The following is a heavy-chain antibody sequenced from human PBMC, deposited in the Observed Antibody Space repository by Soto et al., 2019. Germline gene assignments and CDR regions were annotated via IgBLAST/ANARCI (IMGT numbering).Heavy chain of an antibody. V-gene: IGHV5-51*01. Sequence: RGESLKISCKGSGYSFTSYWIGWVRQMPGKGLEWMGIIYPGDSDTRYSPSFQGQVTISADKSISTAYLQWSSLKASDTAMYYCARLSSSWYVQDRGMDVWGQGTTVTVSS. CDR3: ARLSSSWYVQDRGMDV. CDR1: GYSFTSYW. CDR2: IYPGDSDT. D-gene: IGHD6-13*01. J-gene: IGHJ6*02.